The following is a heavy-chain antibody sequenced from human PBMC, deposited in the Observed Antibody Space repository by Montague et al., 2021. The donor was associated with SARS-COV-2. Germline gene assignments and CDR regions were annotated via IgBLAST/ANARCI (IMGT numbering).Heavy chain of an antibody. CDR2: LSSSGST. J-gene: IGHJ4*02. Sequence: SETLSLTCIVSGESIDRDTYYWGWIRQSPGNGLVWIGSLSSSGSTYYNPSLRSRVTISMDTSKNHFSLKVNSVTATDTAVYFCARPGSVSGWFYFDDWGQGTLVSVSS. D-gene: IGHD6-19*01. CDR1: GESIDRDTYY. V-gene: IGHV4-39*02. CDR3: ARPGSVSGWFYFDD.